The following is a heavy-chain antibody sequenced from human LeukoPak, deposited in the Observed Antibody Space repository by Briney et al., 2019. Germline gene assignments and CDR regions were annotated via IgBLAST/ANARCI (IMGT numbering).Heavy chain of an antibody. Sequence: ASVKVSCKASGYTFTIYAMHWVRQAPGQRLEWMGWINAGNGNTKYSQKFQGRVTITRDTSASTAYMELSSLRSEDTAVYYCARLNVDHYGSGSYFFDYWGQGTLVTVSS. CDR3: ARLNVDHYGSGSYFFDY. V-gene: IGHV1-3*01. D-gene: IGHD3-10*01. CDR1: GYTFTIYA. J-gene: IGHJ4*02. CDR2: INAGNGNT.